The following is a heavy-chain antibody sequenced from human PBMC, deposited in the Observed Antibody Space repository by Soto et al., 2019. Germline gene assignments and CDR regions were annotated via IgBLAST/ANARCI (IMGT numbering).Heavy chain of an antibody. CDR1: GGSISGIY. CDR2: IYNSEKT. D-gene: IGHD4-4*01. CDR3: ARASVTTRIWFDP. V-gene: IGHV4-59*08. J-gene: IGHJ5*02. Sequence: SETLSLTCTVSGGSISGIYWSWIRQPPGKGLEWIGYIYNSEKTNYNPSLKSRVTISVDASKNQFSLKLSSVTAADTAVYYCARASVTTRIWFDPWGQGTLVTVSS.